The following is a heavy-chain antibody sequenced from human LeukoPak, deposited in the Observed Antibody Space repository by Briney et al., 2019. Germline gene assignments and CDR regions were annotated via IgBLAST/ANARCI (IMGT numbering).Heavy chain of an antibody. CDR2: INPNSGGT. Sequence: ASVKVSCRASGYTFTGYYIHWVRQAPGQGLEWMGWINPNSGGTNYAQKFQGRVTMTRDTSISTAYMELSRLRSDDTAVYYCARGGYDILTGYFEYWGQGTLVTVSS. D-gene: IGHD3-9*01. J-gene: IGHJ4*02. V-gene: IGHV1-2*02. CDR3: ARGGYDILTGYFEY. CDR1: GYTFTGYY.